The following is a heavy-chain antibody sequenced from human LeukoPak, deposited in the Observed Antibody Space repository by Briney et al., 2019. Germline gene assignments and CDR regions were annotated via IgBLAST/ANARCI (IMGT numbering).Heavy chain of an antibody. D-gene: IGHD7-27*01. J-gene: IGHJ5*02. V-gene: IGHV3-30-3*01. CDR1: GFTFSSYA. Sequence: GGSLRLSCAASGFTFSSYAMSWVRQAPGKGLEWVAVISYDGSNKYYADSVKGRFTISRDNSKNTLYLQMNSLRAEDTAVYYCAGDLYSGDPNWFDPWGQGTLVTVSS. CDR3: AGDLYSGDPNWFDP. CDR2: ISYDGSNK.